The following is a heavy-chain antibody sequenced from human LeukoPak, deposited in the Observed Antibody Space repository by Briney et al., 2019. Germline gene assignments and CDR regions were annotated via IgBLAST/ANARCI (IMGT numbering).Heavy chain of an antibody. CDR1: GGSFSGYY. V-gene: IGHV4-34*01. Sequence: SETLSLTCAAYGGSFSGYYWSWIRQPPGKGLEWIGEINHSGSTNYNPSLKSRVTISVDTSKNQFSLKLSSVTAADTAVYYCARVETLYYYYYMDVWGKGTTVTVSS. CDR2: INHSGST. CDR3: ARVETLYYYYYMDV. D-gene: IGHD5-24*01. J-gene: IGHJ6*03.